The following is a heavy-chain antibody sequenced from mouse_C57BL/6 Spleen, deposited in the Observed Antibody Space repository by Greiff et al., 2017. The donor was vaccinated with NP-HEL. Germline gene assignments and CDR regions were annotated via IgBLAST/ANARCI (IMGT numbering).Heavy chain of an antibody. CDR3: ARRENYYAWFAY. D-gene: IGHD1-1*01. V-gene: IGHV1-82*01. Sequence: QVQLKQSGPELVKPGASVKISCKASGYAFSSSWMNWVKQRPGKGLEWIGRIYPGDGDTNYNGKFKGKATLTADKSSSTAYMQLSSLTSEDSAVYFCARRENYYAWFAYWGQGTLVTVSA. CDR2: IYPGDGDT. CDR1: GYAFSSSW. J-gene: IGHJ3*01.